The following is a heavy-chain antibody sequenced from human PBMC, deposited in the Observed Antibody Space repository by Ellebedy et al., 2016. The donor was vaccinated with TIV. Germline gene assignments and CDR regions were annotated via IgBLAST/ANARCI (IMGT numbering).Heavy chain of an antibody. J-gene: IGHJ4*01. CDR1: VGSFNDYY. D-gene: IGHD3-10*01. V-gene: IGHV4-34*01. CDR2: INHSGST. Sequence: SETLSLXXAVYVGSFNDYYWNWIRQPPGKGLEWIGEINHSGSTNYNPSLKSRVTISVDTSKNQFSLKLSSVTAADTAVYYCARGTPGGGVFDYWGQGTRVTVSA. CDR3: ARGTPGGGVFDY.